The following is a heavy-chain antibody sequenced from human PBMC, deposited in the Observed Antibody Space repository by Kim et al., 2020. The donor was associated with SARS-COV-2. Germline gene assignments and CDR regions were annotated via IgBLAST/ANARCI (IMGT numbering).Heavy chain of an antibody. CDR3: AARIRFLEWLLYDAFDL. J-gene: IGHJ3*01. Sequence: VKGRFTISRDNSRNTLHLQMNSLRAEDTAVYFCAARIRFLEWLLYDAFDLWGQGAMVTVSS. D-gene: IGHD3-3*01. V-gene: IGHV3-53*01.